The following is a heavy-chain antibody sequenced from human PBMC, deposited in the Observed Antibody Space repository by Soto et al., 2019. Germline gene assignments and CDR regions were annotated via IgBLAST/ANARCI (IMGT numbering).Heavy chain of an antibody. CDR3: ASGSSGWYVFAY. V-gene: IGHV4-34*01. Sequence: QVQLQQWGAGLLKPSETLSLTCAVYGGSFSGYYWSWIRQPPGKGLEWIGEINHSGSTNYNPSLKSRVTISVDTSKNQFSLKLSSVPAADTAVYYCASGSSGWYVFAYWGQGTLVTVSS. CDR2: INHSGST. D-gene: IGHD6-19*01. J-gene: IGHJ4*02. CDR1: GGSFSGYY.